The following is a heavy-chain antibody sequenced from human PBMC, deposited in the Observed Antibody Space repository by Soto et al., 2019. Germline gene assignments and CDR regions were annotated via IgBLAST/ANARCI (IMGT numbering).Heavy chain of an antibody. J-gene: IGHJ3*02. V-gene: IGHV1-18*01. Sequence: QVQLVQSGAEVKKPGASVKVSCKASGYTFTSYGISWVRQAPGQGREWMGWISAYNGNTNYAQKLQGRVTMTTDTSTSTAYMELRSLRSDDTAVYYCARDQGGTYYYGSGSYRINAFDIWGQGTMVTVSS. D-gene: IGHD3-10*01. CDR2: ISAYNGNT. CDR1: GYTFTSYG. CDR3: ARDQGGTYYYGSGSYRINAFDI.